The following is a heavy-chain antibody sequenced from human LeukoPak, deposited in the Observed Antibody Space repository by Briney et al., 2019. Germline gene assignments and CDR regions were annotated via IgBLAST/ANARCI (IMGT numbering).Heavy chain of an antibody. V-gene: IGHV4-4*07. CDR2: IYSSGNT. CDR1: GGSFSSYY. D-gene: IGHD3-22*01. CDR3: ATNYYDSSGYPAYFDY. J-gene: IGHJ4*02. Sequence: SETLSLTCTVSGGSFSSYYWTYIRQSAGKGLEWIGRIYSSGNTNYNPSLQSRVTMSIDTSKNQFSLKLSSVTAADTAVYYCATNYYDSSGYPAYFDYWGQGTLVTVSS.